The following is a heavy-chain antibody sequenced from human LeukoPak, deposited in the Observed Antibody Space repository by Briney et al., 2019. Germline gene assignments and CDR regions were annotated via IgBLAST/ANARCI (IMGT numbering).Heavy chain of an antibody. J-gene: IGHJ6*03. D-gene: IGHD2-2*02. CDR3: ARGRYCSNTSCYKIAAAGTGYYYMDV. V-gene: IGHV4-34*01. CDR2: INHSGST. CDR1: GGSFSGYY. Sequence: PSETLSLTCAVYGGSFSGYYWSWIRQPPGKGREWMGEINHSGSTTYNPSLKSRVTISVDTSKNQFSLKMSSVTAADTAVYYCARGRYCSNTSCYKIAAAGTGYYYMDVWGKGPTVTVSS.